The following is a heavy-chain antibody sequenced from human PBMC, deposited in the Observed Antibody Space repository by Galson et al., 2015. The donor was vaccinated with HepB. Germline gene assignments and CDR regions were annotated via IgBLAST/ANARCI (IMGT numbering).Heavy chain of an antibody. CDR2: ISYDGSNK. D-gene: IGHD6-19*01. J-gene: IGHJ4*02. CDR3: ARDQFVRAVAGTRIFDY. CDR1: GFTFSSYA. Sequence: SLRLSCAASGFTFSSYAMHWVRQAPGKGLEWVAVISYDGSNKYYADSVKGRFTISRDNSKNTLYLQMNSLRAEDTAVYYCARDQFVRAVAGTRIFDYWGQGTLVTVSS. V-gene: IGHV3-30*04.